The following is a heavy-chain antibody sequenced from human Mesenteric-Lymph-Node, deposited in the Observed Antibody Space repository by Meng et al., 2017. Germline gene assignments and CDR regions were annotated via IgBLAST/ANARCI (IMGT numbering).Heavy chain of an antibody. CDR3: AIRFIRGHPLDN. V-gene: IGHV1-46*01. Sequence: ASVKVSCKASGYTFTSYYMHWVRQAPGQGLEWMGIINPSGGSTSYAQKFQGRVTMTRNTSISTAYMELNSLRSEDTAVYYCAIRFIRGHPLDNWGQGSLVTVSS. J-gene: IGHJ4*02. CDR2: INPSGGST. D-gene: IGHD3-10*01. CDR1: GYTFTSYY.